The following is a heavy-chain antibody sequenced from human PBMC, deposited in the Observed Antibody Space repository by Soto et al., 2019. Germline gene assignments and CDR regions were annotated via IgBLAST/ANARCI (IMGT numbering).Heavy chain of an antibody. D-gene: IGHD2-21*02. CDR1: GFTFSSYA. CDR2: ISGSGGST. Sequence: EVQLLESGGGLVQPGGSLRLSCAASGFTFSSYAMSWVRQAPGKGLEWVSAISGSGGSTYYADSVKGRFTISRDNSKNTLYLQMNSLRAEDTAVYYCAKEGGYCGGDCYSHWYFDLCGRGTLVTVSS. J-gene: IGHJ2*01. V-gene: IGHV3-23*01. CDR3: AKEGGYCGGDCYSHWYFDL.